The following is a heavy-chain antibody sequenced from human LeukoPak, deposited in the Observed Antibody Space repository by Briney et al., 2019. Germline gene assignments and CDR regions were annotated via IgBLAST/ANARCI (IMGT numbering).Heavy chain of an antibody. V-gene: IGHV4-39*01. Sequence: PSETLSLTCAASGGSISSSSYYWGWIRQPPGKGLEWIGSIYYSGSTYYNPSLKSRVTISVDTSKNQFSLKLSSVTATDTAVYYCVAGIYFDYWGQGTLVTVSS. CDR1: GGSISSSSYY. D-gene: IGHD2-15*01. J-gene: IGHJ4*02. CDR2: IYYSGST. CDR3: VAGIYFDY.